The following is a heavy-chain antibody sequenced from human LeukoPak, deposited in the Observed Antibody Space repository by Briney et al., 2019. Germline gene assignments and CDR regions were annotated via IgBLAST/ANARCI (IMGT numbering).Heavy chain of an antibody. V-gene: IGHV3-23*01. CDR3: AKDRDILADVAIEY. CDR1: GFTFSSYA. D-gene: IGHD2-15*01. CDR2: ISGSGSGT. Sequence: TGGSLRLSCAASGFTFSSYAMSWVRQAPGKGLEWVSTISGSGSGTYYAVSVKGRFTVSRDNSKNTLYLQMNSLRAEDTAVYYCAKDRDILADVAIEYWGQGTLVTVSS. J-gene: IGHJ4*02.